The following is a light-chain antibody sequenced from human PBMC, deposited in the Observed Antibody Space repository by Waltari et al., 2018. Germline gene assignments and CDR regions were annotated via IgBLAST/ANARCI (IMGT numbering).Light chain of an antibody. CDR1: QYISDS. J-gene: IGKJ2*01. Sequence: DIQMTQSPSSQSASVGDRVTITCRASQYISDSLAWYQQKPGKAPKLLPSAASRLKSGVPPMFSGEASWNVYTLTISSLQPNDFATYYCQQYYFTPYTCGQGTKLEIK. V-gene: IGKV1-NL1*01. CDR2: AAS. CDR3: QQYYFTPYT.